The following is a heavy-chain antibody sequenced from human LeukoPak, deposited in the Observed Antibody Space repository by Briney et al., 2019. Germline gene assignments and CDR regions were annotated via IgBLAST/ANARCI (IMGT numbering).Heavy chain of an antibody. CDR2: IYSAGST. CDR3: ASGGMGARKYYSDPFHY. J-gene: IGHJ4*02. D-gene: IGHD3-10*01. CDR1: GFTVSSNY. Sequence: PGGSLRLSCAASGFTVSSNYVSWVRQTPGKGLEWVSIIYSAGSTYYADSVRGRFTISRDSSKNTVCLQMNSLRAEDTAVYYCASGGMGARKYYSDPFHYWGQGTLVTVSS. V-gene: IGHV3-53*01.